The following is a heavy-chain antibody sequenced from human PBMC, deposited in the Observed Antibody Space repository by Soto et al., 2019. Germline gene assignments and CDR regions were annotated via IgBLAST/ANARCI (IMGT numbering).Heavy chain of an antibody. J-gene: IGHJ5*02. D-gene: IGHD2-2*01. CDR2: IIPLFGTT. CDR3: ARGATHGTSWYFWFDP. V-gene: IGHV1-69*01. Sequence: QVQLVQSEAEVRMPGSSVKVSCKASGGTFSTYPINWVRQAPGQGLEWMGGIIPLFGTTNYAQKFKGRVTITADEATSTAYVELSSLRAEDAAVYYCARGATHGTSWYFWFDPWGQGTQVTVSS. CDR1: GGTFSTYP.